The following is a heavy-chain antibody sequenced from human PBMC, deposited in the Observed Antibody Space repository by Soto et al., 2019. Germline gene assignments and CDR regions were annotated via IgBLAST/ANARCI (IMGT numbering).Heavy chain of an antibody. D-gene: IGHD2-2*02. V-gene: IGHV3-21*01. CDR1: GFTFSTYR. Sequence: GGSLRLSCVVSGFTFSTYRINWVRQAPGKGLEWVSSISSRSDIYYADSVKGRFTISRDNAKNSVSLQMNSLRAEDTAVYYCAREYTAWPLAYGLDVWGQGTTVTVSS. CDR2: ISSRSDI. CDR3: AREYTAWPLAYGLDV. J-gene: IGHJ6*02.